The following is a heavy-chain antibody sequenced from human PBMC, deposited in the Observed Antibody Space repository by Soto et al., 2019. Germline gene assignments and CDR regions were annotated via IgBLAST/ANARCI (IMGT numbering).Heavy chain of an antibody. J-gene: IGHJ6*03. D-gene: IGHD2-2*02. CDR2: IIPILGIA. V-gene: IGHV1-69*02. CDR3: VIVVVPAATPKYYYYYMDV. CDR1: GGTFSSYT. Sequence: QVQLVQSGAEVKKPGSSVKVSCKASGGTFSSYTISWVRQAPGHGIEWMGRIIPILGIANYAQKFQGRVTITADKSTSTAYMELSSLRSEDTAVYYCVIVVVPAATPKYYYYYMDVWGKGTTVTVSS.